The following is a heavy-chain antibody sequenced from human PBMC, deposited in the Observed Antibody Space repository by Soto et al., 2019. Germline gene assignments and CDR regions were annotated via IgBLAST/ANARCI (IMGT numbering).Heavy chain of an antibody. CDR1: GGTFSSYA. Sequence: QVQLVQSGAEVKKPGSSVKVSCKASGGTFSSYAISWVRQAPGQGLEWMGGIIPIFGTANYAQKFQGRVTITADESTSTAYMELSSLRSEDTAVYYCAKSHGCGGGGCYTGTYWYFDFWGRGTLVAVSS. D-gene: IGHD2-15*01. CDR3: AKSHGCGGGGCYTGTYWYFDF. J-gene: IGHJ2*01. V-gene: IGHV1-69*01. CDR2: IIPIFGTA.